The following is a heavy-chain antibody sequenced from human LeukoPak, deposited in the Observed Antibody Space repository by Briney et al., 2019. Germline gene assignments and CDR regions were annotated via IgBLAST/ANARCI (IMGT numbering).Heavy chain of an antibody. CDR2: ISGSGGST. CDR1: GFTFSSYA. J-gene: IGHJ4*02. Sequence: GGSLRLSCAASGFTFSSYAMSWVRQAPGKGLEWVSAISGSGGSTYYADSVQGRFTISRDNSKNTLYLQMNSLRAEDTAVYYCARQWRGDSFDYWGQGTLVTVSS. D-gene: IGHD6-19*01. CDR3: ARQWRGDSFDY. V-gene: IGHV3-23*01.